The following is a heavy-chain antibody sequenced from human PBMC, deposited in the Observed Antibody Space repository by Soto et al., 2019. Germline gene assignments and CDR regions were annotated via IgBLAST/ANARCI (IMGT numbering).Heavy chain of an antibody. D-gene: IGHD1-1*01. CDR1: GFTFDDYA. CDR2: ISWNSGSI. CDR3: AKGERPFEIVYSYYFDY. Sequence: GGSLRLSCAASGFTFDDYAMHWVRQAPGKGLEWVSGISWNSGSIGYADSVKGRFTISRDNAKNSLYLQMNSLRAEDTALYFCAKGERPFEIVYSYYFDYWGQGTLVTVSS. V-gene: IGHV3-9*01. J-gene: IGHJ4*02.